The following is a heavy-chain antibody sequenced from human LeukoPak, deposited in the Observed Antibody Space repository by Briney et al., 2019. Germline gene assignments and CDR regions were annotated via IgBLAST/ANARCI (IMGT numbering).Heavy chain of an antibody. D-gene: IGHD6-19*01. CDR2: IYTGGNT. J-gene: IGHJ4*02. CDR1: GFTFDSNY. Sequence: GGSLRLSCAASGFTFDSNYRSWFGKAPGKGLEWVSTIYTGGNTYYAASVKGRFTISRDFSKNTVFLHMNSLRAEDTAMYYCARDQYYSSSDWGQGTLVTVSS. CDR3: ARDQYYSSSD. V-gene: IGHV3-53*01.